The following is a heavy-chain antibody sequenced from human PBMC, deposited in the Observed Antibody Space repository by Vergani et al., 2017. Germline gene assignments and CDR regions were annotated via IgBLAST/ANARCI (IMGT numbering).Heavy chain of an antibody. CDR1: GFTFNQYC. Sequence: QVQLVESGGGVVQPGRSLRLSCAASGFTFNQYCMHWVRQAPGKGLEWVAVTWYDGNNKQYADSVKGRFTISRDNSKSTMYLQMNSLRAEDTGVYYCARDLRLLYNRFDPWGQGTLVTVSS. J-gene: IGHJ5*02. CDR2: TWYDGNNK. V-gene: IGHV3-33*01. CDR3: ARDLRLLYNRFDP. D-gene: IGHD1-14*01.